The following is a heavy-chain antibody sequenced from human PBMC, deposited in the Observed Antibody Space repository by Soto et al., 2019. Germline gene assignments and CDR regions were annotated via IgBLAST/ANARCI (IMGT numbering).Heavy chain of an antibody. CDR3: ARDYDFWSGYGPNGMDV. CDR2: IIPIFGTA. J-gene: IGHJ6*02. V-gene: IGHV1-69*13. CDR1: GYTFTSYA. D-gene: IGHD3-3*01. Sequence: SVKVSCKASGYTFTSYAMHWVRQAPGQGLEWMGGIIPIFGTANYAQKFQGRVTITADESTSTAYMELSSLRSEDTAVYYCARDYDFWSGYGPNGMDVWGQGTTVTVSS.